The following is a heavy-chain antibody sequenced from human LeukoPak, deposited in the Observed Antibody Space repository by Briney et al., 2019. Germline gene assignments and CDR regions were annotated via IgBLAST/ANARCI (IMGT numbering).Heavy chain of an antibody. V-gene: IGHV4-59*01. CDR1: GGSISSYY. CDR2: IYYSGST. J-gene: IGHJ6*02. D-gene: IGHD3-22*01. CDR3: ARAGYYYDSSGYYLGYYYYYGMDV. Sequence: SETLSLTRTVSGGSISSYYWSWIRQPPGKGLEWIGYIYYSGSTNYNPSLKSRVTISVDTSKNQFSLKLSSVTAADTAVYYCARAGYYYDSSGYYLGYYYYYGMDVWGQGTTVTVSS.